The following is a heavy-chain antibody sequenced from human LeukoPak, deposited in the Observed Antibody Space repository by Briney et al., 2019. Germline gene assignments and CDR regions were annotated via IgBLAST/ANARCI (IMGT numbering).Heavy chain of an antibody. CDR1: GGTFSNYA. Sequence: SVKVSCKASGGTFSNYAIIWVRQAPGQGLEWIGGIIHFFGTTNCSQKFQGRVTMTADESTSTAYMELNSLKSEDTAVYCCARDLGDCTTTTCYGDYYYAMDVWGNGTTLTVSS. D-gene: IGHD2-2*01. CDR2: IIHFFGTT. CDR3: ARDLGDCTTTTCYGDYYYAMDV. J-gene: IGHJ6*04. V-gene: IGHV1-69*13.